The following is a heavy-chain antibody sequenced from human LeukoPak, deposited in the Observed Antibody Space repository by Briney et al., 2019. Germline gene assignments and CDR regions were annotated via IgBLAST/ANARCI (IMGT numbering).Heavy chain of an antibody. CDR1: GFTFTSHW. V-gene: IGHV3-7*01. Sequence: GGSLRLACAASGFTFTSHWMSWVRQAPGKGLEWVAQIKQDGSEKYYVDSLKDRFTISRDNGKNSLHLQMNSLRAEDTAVYYCARVVDDTSVYRPFDYWGQETRVTVSS. J-gene: IGHJ4*02. CDR2: IKQDGSEK. D-gene: IGHD3-22*01. CDR3: ARVVDDTSVYRPFDY.